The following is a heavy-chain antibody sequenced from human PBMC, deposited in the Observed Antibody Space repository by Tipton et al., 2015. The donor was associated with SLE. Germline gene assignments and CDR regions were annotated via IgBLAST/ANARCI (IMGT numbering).Heavy chain of an antibody. V-gene: IGHV3-9*01. J-gene: IGHJ4*02. Sequence: SLRLSCAASGITFDDYATHWVRQAPGKGLEWVSGISWNSGTIGYADSVKGRFTISRDNAKNSLYLQMNSLRAEDTALYYCAKDAGITVAGPFDYWGQGTLVTVSS. CDR2: ISWNSGTI. CDR3: AKDAGITVAGPFDY. CDR1: GITFDDYA. D-gene: IGHD6-19*01.